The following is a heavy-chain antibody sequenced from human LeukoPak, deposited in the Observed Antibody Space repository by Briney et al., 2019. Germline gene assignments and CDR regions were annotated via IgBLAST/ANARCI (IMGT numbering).Heavy chain of an antibody. CDR3: AKDGYSGKENYYYGMDV. Sequence: GGSLRLSCAASGFTFSSYGMHWVRQAPGKGLEWVAVISYDGSNKYYADSVKGRFTISGDNSKNTLYLQMNSLRAEDTAVYYCAKDGYSGKENYYYGMDVWGQGTTVTVSS. CDR2: ISYDGSNK. D-gene: IGHD6-13*01. V-gene: IGHV3-30*18. CDR1: GFTFSSYG. J-gene: IGHJ6*02.